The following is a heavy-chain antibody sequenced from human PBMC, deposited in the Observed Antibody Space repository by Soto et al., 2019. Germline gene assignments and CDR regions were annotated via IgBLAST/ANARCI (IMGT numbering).Heavy chain of an antibody. J-gene: IGHJ4*02. CDR3: ARDAADTTPVGY. D-gene: IGHD1-26*01. Sequence: GGSLRLSCAASGFTVSSNYMSWVRQAPGKGLEWVSVIYSGGSTYYADSVKGRFPISRDNSKNTLYLQMNSLRAEDTAVYYCARDAADTTPVGYWGQGTLVTVSS. CDR2: IYSGGST. CDR1: GFTVSSNY. V-gene: IGHV3-66*01.